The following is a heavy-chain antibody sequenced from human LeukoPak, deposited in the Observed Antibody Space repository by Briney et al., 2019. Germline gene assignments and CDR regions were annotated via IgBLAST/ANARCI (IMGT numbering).Heavy chain of an antibody. CDR3: ARGLYDFWNTPSDAFDI. J-gene: IGHJ3*02. V-gene: IGHV3-21*01. D-gene: IGHD3-3*01. CDR2: INSSSSYI. CDR1: GFTFSIYS. Sequence: GGSLRLSCAASGFTFSIYSMNWVRQAPGKGLGWVSSINSSSSYIYYADSVTGRFTISRENAKNSLYMPINSLRAEDTAVYSCARGLYDFWNTPSDAFDIWGQGTMVTVSS.